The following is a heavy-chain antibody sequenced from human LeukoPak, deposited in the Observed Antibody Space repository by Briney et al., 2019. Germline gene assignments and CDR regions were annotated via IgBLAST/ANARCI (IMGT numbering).Heavy chain of an antibody. CDR1: GYTFSDQN. CDR3: ASPSGSSWYSKYYFVH. V-gene: IGHV1-2*02. J-gene: IGHJ4*02. CDR2: INPNSGAT. Sequence: GASVKVSCKASGYTFSDQNMHWIRQAPGQGLDWMGWINPNSGATNYAQKFQGRVTMTRDTSTSTYLELYRLRSDDTAVYYCASPSGSSWYSKYYFVHWGLGTLVTVSS. D-gene: IGHD6-13*01.